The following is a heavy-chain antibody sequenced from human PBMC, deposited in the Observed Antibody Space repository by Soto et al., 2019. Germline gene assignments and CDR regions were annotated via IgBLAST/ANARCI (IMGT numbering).Heavy chain of an antibody. CDR3: AKNYRYYDRNFLRAVLDY. V-gene: IGHV3-23*01. J-gene: IGHJ4*02. CDR2: ISGSGGST. Sequence: GGSLRLSCAASGFTFSSYAMSWVRQAPGKGLEWVSAISGSGGSTYYADSVKGRFTISRDNSKNTLYLQMNSLRAEDTAVYYCAKNYRYYDRNFLRAVLDYWGQGTLVTVSS. CDR1: GFTFSSYA. D-gene: IGHD3-22*01.